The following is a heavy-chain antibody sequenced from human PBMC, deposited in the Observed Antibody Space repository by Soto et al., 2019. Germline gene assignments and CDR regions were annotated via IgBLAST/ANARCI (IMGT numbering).Heavy chain of an antibody. Sequence: EVQLLESGGGLVQPGGSLRLSCAASGFTFSSYAMWWVRLAPGKGLECVSAISGGGETTYYADSVKGRFTISRDNSKNTLYLQMNSLRTDVTAVYYCAFNSGSGSYYFDYWGQGTLVTVSS. CDR1: GFTFSSYA. V-gene: IGHV3-23*01. J-gene: IGHJ4*02. CDR2: ISGGGETT. CDR3: AFNSGSGSYYFDY. D-gene: IGHD3-10*01.